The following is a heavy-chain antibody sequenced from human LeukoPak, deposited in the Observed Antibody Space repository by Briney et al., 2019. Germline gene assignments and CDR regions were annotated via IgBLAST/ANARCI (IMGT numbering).Heavy chain of an antibody. V-gene: IGHV4-39*07. CDR2: IYYSGST. J-gene: IGHJ4*02. D-gene: IGHD3-9*01. CDR3: AGYNYNFLTGFYGMTPFAPALDY. Sequence: SETLSLTCTVSGGSISSSSYYWGWIRQSPGKGLEWIGSIYYSGSTYYNPSLKSRVTISVDTSKNHFSLRLSSVTAADTAVYFCAGYNYNFLTGFYGMTPFAPALDYWGQGIRVTVSS. CDR1: GGSISSSSYY.